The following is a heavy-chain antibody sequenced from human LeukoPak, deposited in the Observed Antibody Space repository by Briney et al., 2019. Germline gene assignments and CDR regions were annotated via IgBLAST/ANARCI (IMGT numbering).Heavy chain of an antibody. CDR2: IYSGGST. CDR3: ARTRGTMVRGVIGLSPDAFDI. V-gene: IGHV3-53*01. D-gene: IGHD3-10*01. Sequence: GGSLRLSCAASGFTVSSNYMSWVRQAPGKGLEWVSVIYSGGSTYYADSVKGRFTISGDNSKNTLYLQMNSLRAEDTAVYYCARTRGTMVRGVIGLSPDAFDIWGQGTMVTVSS. CDR1: GFTVSSNY. J-gene: IGHJ3*02.